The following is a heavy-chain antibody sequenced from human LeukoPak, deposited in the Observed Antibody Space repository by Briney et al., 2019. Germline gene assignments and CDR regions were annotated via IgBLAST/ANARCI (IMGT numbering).Heavy chain of an antibody. CDR3: ATDSGYLLRCGD. J-gene: IGHJ4*02. CDR1: GFTFSSYA. V-gene: IGHV3-21*01. CDR2: ISSSSIYI. Sequence: GGSLRLSCAASGFTFSSYAMSWVRQAPGKGLEWVSSISSSSIYIYYADSVKGRFTISRDNAKNSLYLHMNSLRAEDTAVYYCATDSGYLLRCGDWGQGTLVTVSS. D-gene: IGHD5-12*01.